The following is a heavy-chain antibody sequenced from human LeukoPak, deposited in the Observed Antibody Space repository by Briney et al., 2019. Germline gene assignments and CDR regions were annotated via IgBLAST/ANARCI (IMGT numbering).Heavy chain of an antibody. D-gene: IGHD3-10*01. CDR3: ARALRWDYYGSGSIHDAFDI. CDR2: ISNDGSNK. V-gene: IGHV3-30*04. CDR1: GFTFNIYP. J-gene: IGHJ3*02. Sequence: GGSLRLSCVASGFTFNIYPMHWARQAPGTGLEWVALISNDGSNKYYADSVKGRFTISRDTSKNTLCLQMNSLRAEDTAVYYCARALRWDYYGSGSIHDAFDIWGQGTMVTVSS.